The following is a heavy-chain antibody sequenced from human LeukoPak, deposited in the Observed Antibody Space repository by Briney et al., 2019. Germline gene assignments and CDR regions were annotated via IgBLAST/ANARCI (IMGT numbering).Heavy chain of an antibody. CDR2: IYYSGST. J-gene: IGHJ3*02. D-gene: IGHD1-1*01. V-gene: IGHV4-59*01. CDR1: GGSISSYY. CDR3: ARGAPEGLERTFDI. Sequence: PSETLSLTCTVSGGSISSYYWSWIRQPPGKGLEWMGYIYYSGSTNYYPSLTNRVTISVHTSKHQLSLKLSYVIASDPPGDYRARGAPEGLERTFDIWGQGTLVTVSS.